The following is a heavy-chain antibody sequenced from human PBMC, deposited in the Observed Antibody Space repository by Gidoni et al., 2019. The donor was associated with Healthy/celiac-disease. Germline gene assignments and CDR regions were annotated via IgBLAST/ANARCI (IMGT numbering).Heavy chain of an antibody. CDR1: GGSFSGYY. CDR2: INHSGST. Sequence: QVPLQPWGAGLLKPSETLSLTCAVYGGSFSGYYWRWIRQPPGKGLEWIGEINHSGSTNYNPSLKSRVTISVDTSKNQFSLKLSSVTAADTAVYYCARMSAWFGELELDYWGQGTLVTVSS. D-gene: IGHD3-10*01. CDR3: ARMSAWFGELELDY. V-gene: IGHV4-34*01. J-gene: IGHJ4*02.